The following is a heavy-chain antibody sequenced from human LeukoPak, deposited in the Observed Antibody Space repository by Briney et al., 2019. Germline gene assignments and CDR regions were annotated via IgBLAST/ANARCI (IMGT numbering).Heavy chain of an antibody. V-gene: IGHV1-58*01. D-gene: IGHD4-23*01. CDR2: IVVGSGNT. J-gene: IGHJ4*02. Sequence: SVKVSCKASGFTFTSSAVQWVRQARGQRLEWIGWIVVGSGNTNYAQKFQERVTITRDMSTSTAYMELSSLRSEDTAVYYCAADGDYGGNFYYFDYWGQGTLVTVSS. CDR3: AADGDYGGNFYYFDY. CDR1: GFTFTSSA.